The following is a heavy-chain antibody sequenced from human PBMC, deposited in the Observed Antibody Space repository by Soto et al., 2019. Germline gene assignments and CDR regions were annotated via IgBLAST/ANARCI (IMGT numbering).Heavy chain of an antibody. CDR3: ARANYFDSSGPFDY. CDR1: GGCMSSGAYY. V-gene: IGHV4-31*03. Sequence: SETLALTCTVSGGCMSSGAYYWSWIRQHPGKGLEWIGYIYYSGSTYYNPSLESRVTLSVDTSRKQFSLKVSSVTAADTAVYYCARANYFDSSGPFDYWGPGTLVTVSS. CDR2: IYYSGST. J-gene: IGHJ4*02. D-gene: IGHD3-22*01.